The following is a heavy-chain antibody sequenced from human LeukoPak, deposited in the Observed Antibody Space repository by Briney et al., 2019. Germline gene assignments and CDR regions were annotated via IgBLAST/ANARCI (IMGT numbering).Heavy chain of an antibody. CDR2: IIPIFGTA. Sequence: ASVKVSCKASGGTFSSYAISWVRQAPGQGLEWMGRIIPIFGTANYAQKFQCRVTITTDESTSTAYMELSSLRSEDTAVYYCAAEIDYGDYAPYFDYWGQGTLVTVSS. CDR3: AAEIDYGDYAPYFDY. J-gene: IGHJ4*02. V-gene: IGHV1-69*05. CDR1: GGTFSSYA. D-gene: IGHD4-17*01.